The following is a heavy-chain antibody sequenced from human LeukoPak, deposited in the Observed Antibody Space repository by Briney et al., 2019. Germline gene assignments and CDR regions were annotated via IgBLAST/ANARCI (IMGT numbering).Heavy chain of an antibody. J-gene: IGHJ3*02. CDR2: ISYDGSNK. V-gene: IGHV3-30-3*01. CDR1: GFTFSSYA. Sequence: GGSLRLSCAASGFTFSSYAMHWVRQAPGKGLEWVAVISYDGSNKYYADSVKGRFTISRDNSKNTLYLQMNSLRAEDTAVYYCARDKVGARGAFDIWGQGTMVTVS. D-gene: IGHD1-26*01. CDR3: ARDKVGARGAFDI.